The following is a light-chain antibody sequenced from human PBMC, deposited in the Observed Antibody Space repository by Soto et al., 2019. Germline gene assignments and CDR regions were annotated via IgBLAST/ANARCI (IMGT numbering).Light chain of an antibody. J-gene: IGKJ1*01. CDR3: QQYNNWPRA. CDR1: QSVSSN. Sequence: EIVMTQSPATLSVSQGERATLSCRASQSVSSNLAWYQQKPGQAPRLLIYGASTRATGIPARVSGSGSGTEFTITNSGLQSEDFAVYYGQQYNNWPRAFGQGTKVEIK. CDR2: GAS. V-gene: IGKV3-15*01.